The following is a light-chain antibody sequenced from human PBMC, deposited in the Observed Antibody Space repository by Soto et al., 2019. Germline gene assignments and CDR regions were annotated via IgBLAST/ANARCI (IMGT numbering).Light chain of an antibody. CDR2: GST. J-gene: IGLJ3*02. CDR3: QSSDSSLSGWV. V-gene: IGLV1-40*01. CDR1: SSNIGSNY. Sequence: QSVLTQPPSASGTPGQRVTISCSGSSSNIGSNYVYWYQQLPGTAPKLLIYGSTNRPSGVPDRFSGSKSGTSASLALTGLQAEDEADYYCQSSDSSLSGWVFGGGTKLTVL.